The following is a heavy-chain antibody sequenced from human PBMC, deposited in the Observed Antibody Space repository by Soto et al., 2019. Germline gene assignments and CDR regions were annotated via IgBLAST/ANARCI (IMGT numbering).Heavy chain of an antibody. CDR1: DFTFSTAW. CDR3: TRGAHGSGGNWFDP. D-gene: IGHD3-10*01. V-gene: IGHV3-15*01. J-gene: IGHJ5*02. Sequence: GGSLRRSWPASDFTFSTAWMSWVRQAPGKGLEWVGRIKSKAYGGTTEYAASVKGRFTISRDDSKSIAYLQMNSLKTEDTAVYYCTRGAHGSGGNWFDPWGQGTLVTVSS. CDR2: IKSKAYGGTT.